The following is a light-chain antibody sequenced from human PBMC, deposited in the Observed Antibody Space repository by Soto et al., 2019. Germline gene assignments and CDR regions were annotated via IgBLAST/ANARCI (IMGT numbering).Light chain of an antibody. V-gene: IGKV3-11*01. J-gene: IGKJ5*01. CDR3: QQRSNWPIT. CDR2: DAS. CDR1: QSVSSY. Sequence: IGVTQSPATLSLSPGERATLSCRASQSVSSYLAWYQQKPGQAPRLLIYDASNRATGIPARFSGSGSGTDFTLTISSLEPEDFAVYYCQQRSNWPITFGQGTRLEI.